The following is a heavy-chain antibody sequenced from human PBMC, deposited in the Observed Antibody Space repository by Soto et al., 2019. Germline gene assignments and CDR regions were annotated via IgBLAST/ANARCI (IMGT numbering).Heavy chain of an antibody. CDR1: GYTFIDYY. V-gene: IGHV1-2*02. CDR2: INPNSGGT. J-gene: IGHJ4*02. CDR3: ATHAPTVSTKY. Sequence: ASVKVSCKASGYTFIDYYIHWVRQAPGQGLEWMGWINPNSGGTKYAQKLQGTVTMTRDTSISTAYMELSRLRSDDTAVYYWATHAPTVSTKYWGQGTLVTVSS. D-gene: IGHD4-17*01.